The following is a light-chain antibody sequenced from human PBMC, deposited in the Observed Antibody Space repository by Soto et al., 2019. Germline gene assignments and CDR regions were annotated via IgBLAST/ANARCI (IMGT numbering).Light chain of an antibody. J-gene: IGKJ1*01. CDR1: QSVSSSY. Sequence: EFVLTQSPGTLSLPPGERATLYCRASQSVSSSYLAWYQQKPGQAPRLLIYGASSRATGIPARFSGSGSGTEFTLTISSLQSEDFAVYYCQQYNNWPPWTFGQGAKVDIK. V-gene: IGKV3D-15*01. CDR2: GAS. CDR3: QQYNNWPPWT.